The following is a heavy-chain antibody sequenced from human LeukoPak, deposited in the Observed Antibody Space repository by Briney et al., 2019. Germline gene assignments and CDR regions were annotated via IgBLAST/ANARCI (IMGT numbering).Heavy chain of an antibody. Sequence: KPSETLSLTCAVYGGPFSGYYWSWIRQPPGKGLEWIGEINHSGSTNYNPPLKSRVSISVDTSNNQFSLKLRSVTAADTAVYYCARVAGGWPRDWGQGTLVTVSS. V-gene: IGHV4-34*01. D-gene: IGHD6-19*01. J-gene: IGHJ4*02. CDR2: INHSGST. CDR3: ARVAGGWPRD. CDR1: GGPFSGYY.